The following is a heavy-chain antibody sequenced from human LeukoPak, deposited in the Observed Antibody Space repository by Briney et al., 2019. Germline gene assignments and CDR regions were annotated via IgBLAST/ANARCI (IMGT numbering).Heavy chain of an antibody. CDR1: GYTFTSYY. CDR2: INPSGGST. V-gene: IGHV1-46*01. Sequence: GASVKVSCKASGYTFTSYYMHWVRQAPGQGLEWMGIINPSGGSTSYAQKFQGRVTMARDTSTSTVYMELSSLRSEDTAVYYCARDRADNDFWSGPYKWLDPWGQGTLVTVSS. J-gene: IGHJ5*02. CDR3: ARDRADNDFWSGPYKWLDP. D-gene: IGHD3-3*01.